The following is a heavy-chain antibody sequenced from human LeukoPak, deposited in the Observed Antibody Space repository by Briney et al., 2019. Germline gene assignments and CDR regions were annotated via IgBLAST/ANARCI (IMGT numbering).Heavy chain of an antibody. CDR1: GFTFSAHG. V-gene: IGHV3-33*06. CDR2: IWNDGSNK. D-gene: IGHD2-8*01. CDR3: AKEASYCTNGVCYSRIFDT. Sequence: HPGGSLRLSCAASGFTFSAHGMHWVRQAPGKGLEWVGIIWNDGSNKYYGDSVKGRFTTSRDNSKNTLYLQMNSLRAEDTAVYYCAKEASYCTNGVCYSRIFDTWGQGTLVTVSS. J-gene: IGHJ5*02.